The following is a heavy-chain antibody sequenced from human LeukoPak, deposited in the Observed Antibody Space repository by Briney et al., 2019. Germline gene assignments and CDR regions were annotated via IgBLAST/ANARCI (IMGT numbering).Heavy chain of an antibody. CDR2: ISLTGRT. J-gene: IGHJ4*02. D-gene: IGHD1-26*01. CDR1: GGSITSTNW. V-gene: IGHV4-4*02. Sequence: NPSETLSLTCGVSGGSITSTNWWSWVRQPPGQGLEWIGEISLTGRTNYNPSLIGRVIMSLDESRNQLSLTLTSVTAADTAMYYCTRESGPYCPFGHWGQGTLVVVPS. CDR3: TRESGPYCPFGH.